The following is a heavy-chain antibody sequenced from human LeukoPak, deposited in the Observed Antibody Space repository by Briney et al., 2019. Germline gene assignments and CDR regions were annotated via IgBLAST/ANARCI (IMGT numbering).Heavy chain of an antibody. CDR3: ARGGNYWPQWWFDP. CDR2: IYYTGST. D-gene: IGHD1-26*01. Sequence: SETLSLTRTVSGGSLSTYYWSWIRQPPGKGLEWIGYIYYTGSTSYNPPLKSRVTMSLDAPKNQFSLELNSVTPAATAVYYCARGGNYWPQWWFDPWGRGTLVSVSS. CDR1: GGSLSTYY. V-gene: IGHV4-59*01. J-gene: IGHJ5*02.